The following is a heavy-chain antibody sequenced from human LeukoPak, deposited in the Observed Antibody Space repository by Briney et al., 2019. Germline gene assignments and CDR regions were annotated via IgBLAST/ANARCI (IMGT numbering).Heavy chain of an antibody. CDR2: IYFSGST. Sequence: SETLSLTCTVSGGSISTYFWSWIRQPPGKGLEWIGHIYFSGSTNYNPSLKTRVTISLDTSKNQFSLKLSSVTAADTAVYYCARVTEGNLDYWGQGTLVTVSS. J-gene: IGHJ4*02. V-gene: IGHV4-59*12. CDR1: GGSISTYF. CDR3: ARVTEGNLDY. D-gene: IGHD1-14*01.